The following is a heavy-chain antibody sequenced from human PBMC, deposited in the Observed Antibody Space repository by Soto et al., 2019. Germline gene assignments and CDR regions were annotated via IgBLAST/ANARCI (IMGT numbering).Heavy chain of an antibody. J-gene: IGHJ4*02. D-gene: IGHD1-26*01. V-gene: IGHV3-23*01. CDR1: GFTFSTFA. CDR2: ISESGGST. Sequence: EVQLLESGGVLVQPGGSLRLSCAASGFTFSTFAMSWVRQAPGKGLEWVSVISESGGSTYYADSVKGRFTISRDNSKSALYLQMNSLRGDDTAIYYGAKAISEYYAPTDYWGQGTQVTVSS. CDR3: AKAISEYYAPTDY.